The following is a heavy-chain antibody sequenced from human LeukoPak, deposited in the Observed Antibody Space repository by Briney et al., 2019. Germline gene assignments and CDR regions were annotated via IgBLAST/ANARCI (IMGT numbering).Heavy chain of an antibody. J-gene: IGHJ3*02. CDR1: GFTVSSNY. CDR3: ARALAGCLQLGAFDI. V-gene: IGHV3-53*01. CDR2: IYSGGST. Sequence: GGSLRLSCAASGFTVSSNYMSWVRQAPGKGLEWVSVIYSGGSTYYADSVKGRFTISRDNSKNTLYLQMNSLRAEDTAVYYCARALAGCLQLGAFDIWGQGTMVTVSS. D-gene: IGHD5-24*01.